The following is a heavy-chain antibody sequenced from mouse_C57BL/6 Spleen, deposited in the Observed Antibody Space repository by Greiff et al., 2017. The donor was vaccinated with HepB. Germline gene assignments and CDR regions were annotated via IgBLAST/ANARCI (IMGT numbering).Heavy chain of an antibody. CDR1: GYTFTSYW. CDR2: IDPSDSET. J-gene: IGHJ2*01. Sequence: QVQLQQPGAELVRPGSSVKLSCKASGYTFTSYWMHWVKQRPIQGLEWIGNIDPSDSETHYNQKFKDKATLTVDKSSSTAYMPLSSLTSEDSAVYYCAREITTYFDYWGQGTTLTVSS. D-gene: IGHD2-4*01. CDR3: AREITTYFDY. V-gene: IGHV1-52*01.